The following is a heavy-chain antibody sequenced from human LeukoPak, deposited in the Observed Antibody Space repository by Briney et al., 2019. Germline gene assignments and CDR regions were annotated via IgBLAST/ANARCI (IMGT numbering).Heavy chain of an antibody. CDR2: ISHSGST. CDR3: AQVWGY. Sequence: PSGTLSLTCAVSGVSIAISDWWTWVRQPPEKGPEWIGEISHSGSTAYNPSLKSRVTISIDKSKNQLSLILTSVTAADTAMYYCAQVWGYWGQGTPVTVSS. D-gene: IGHD3-16*01. J-gene: IGHJ4*02. CDR1: GVSIAISDW. V-gene: IGHV4-4*02.